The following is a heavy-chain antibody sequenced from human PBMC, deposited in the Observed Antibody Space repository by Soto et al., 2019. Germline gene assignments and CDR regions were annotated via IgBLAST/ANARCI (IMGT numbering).Heavy chain of an antibody. CDR2: TYYRTNWHN. Sequence: QLQQSGPRLVKPSQTLSLTCAISGDSVSSKSGAWNWIRQSPSRGLEWLGRTYYRTNWHNDSGVSVRSRIIINPDTSKNHFSLQLHSVTPEDTGVYYCARDRAQYGMDVWGQGTTVTVSS. D-gene: IGHD3-10*01. J-gene: IGHJ6*02. CDR3: ARDRAQYGMDV. CDR1: GDSVSSKSGA. V-gene: IGHV6-1*01.